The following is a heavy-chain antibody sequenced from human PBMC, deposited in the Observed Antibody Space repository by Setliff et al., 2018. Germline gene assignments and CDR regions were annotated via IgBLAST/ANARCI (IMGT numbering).Heavy chain of an antibody. J-gene: IGHJ4*02. D-gene: IGHD2-21*01. CDR3: TTDPRDYYFDY. CDR2: IKSKTDGGTT. V-gene: IGHV3-15*01. Sequence: PGGSLRLSCAASGFTFSNAWMSWVRQAPGKGLEWVGRIKSKTDGGTTDYAAPVKGRFTISIDDAKTTLYLQMNSLKTEDTAVYYCTTDPRDYYFDYWGQGTLVTVSS. CDR1: GFTFSNAW.